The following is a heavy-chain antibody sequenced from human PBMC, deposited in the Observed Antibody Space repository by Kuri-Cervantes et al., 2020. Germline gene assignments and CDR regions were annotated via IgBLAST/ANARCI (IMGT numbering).Heavy chain of an antibody. CDR2: IYSGGST. CDR1: GFTVSSNY. CDR3: ARIVGATRFFDY. V-gene: IGHV3-66*01. D-gene: IGHD1-26*01. J-gene: IGHJ4*02. Sequence: GGSLRLSCAASGFTVSSNYMSWVRQAPGKGLEWVSVIYSGGSTYYADSVKGRFTISRDNSKNTLYLQMNSLRAEDTAVYYRARIVGATRFFDYWGQGTLVTVSS.